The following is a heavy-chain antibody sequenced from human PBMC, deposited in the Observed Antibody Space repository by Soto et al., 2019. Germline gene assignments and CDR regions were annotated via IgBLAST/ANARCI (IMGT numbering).Heavy chain of an antibody. CDR1: GFTFSSYS. CDR3: ARAKYDGSPGDFDY. J-gene: IGHJ4*02. V-gene: IGHV3-48*01. Sequence: EVQLVESGGGLVQPGGSLRLSCAASGFTFSSYSMNWVRQAPGKGLEWVSYISSSSSTIYYADSVKGRFTISRDNAKNSLYLQMNSLRAEDTAVYYCARAKYDGSPGDFDYGGQGTLVTVSS. D-gene: IGHD3-10*01. CDR2: ISSSSSTI.